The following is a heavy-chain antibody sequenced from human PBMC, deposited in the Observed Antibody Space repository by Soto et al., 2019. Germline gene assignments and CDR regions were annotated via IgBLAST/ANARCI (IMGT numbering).Heavy chain of an antibody. Sequence: PGGSLRLSCAASGFTVSSNYMSWVRQAPGKGLEWVSVIYSGGSAYYADSVKGRFTISRDNSKNTLYLQMNSLRAEDTAVYYCAKEYMWGGGRDYYGMDVWGQGTTVTVSS. D-gene: IGHD1-26*01. V-gene: IGHV3-66*01. CDR1: GFTVSSNY. CDR2: IYSGGSA. CDR3: AKEYMWGGGRDYYGMDV. J-gene: IGHJ6*02.